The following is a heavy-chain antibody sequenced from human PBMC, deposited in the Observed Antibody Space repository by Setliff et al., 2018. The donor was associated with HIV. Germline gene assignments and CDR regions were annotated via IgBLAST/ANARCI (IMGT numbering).Heavy chain of an antibody. CDR2: ISGSGIST. CDR1: GFTFSSHA. J-gene: IGHJ2*01. V-gene: IGHV3-23*01. D-gene: IGHD3-22*01. Sequence: GGSLRLSCAASGFTFSSHAMTWVRQAPGQGLEWVSIISGSGISTYYADSVKGRFTISRDNSKNTLHLQMNSLRAEDTALYYCAKDMEYDTSVYYHWYFDLWGRGALVTVSS. CDR3: AKDMEYDTSVYYHWYFDL.